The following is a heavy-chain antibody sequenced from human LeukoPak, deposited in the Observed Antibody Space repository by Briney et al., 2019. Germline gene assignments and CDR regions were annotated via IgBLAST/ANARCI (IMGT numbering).Heavy chain of an antibody. D-gene: IGHD5-12*01. Sequence: SETLSLTSAVYSGSFSGYYWSWIRQPPGKGLEWIGEINHSGSTTYNPSLKSRVTISVDTSKNQFSLKLNSVTAADTAVYYCARGGVGYSGYDYYYMDVWGKGTTVTVSS. CDR3: ARGGVGYSGYDYYYMDV. J-gene: IGHJ6*03. CDR2: INHSGST. V-gene: IGHV4-34*01. CDR1: SGSFSGYY.